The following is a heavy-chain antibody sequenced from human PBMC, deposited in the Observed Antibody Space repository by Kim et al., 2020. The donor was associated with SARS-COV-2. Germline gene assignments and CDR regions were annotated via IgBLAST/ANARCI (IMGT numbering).Heavy chain of an antibody. CDR3: ARDRPYVTMIVVEGGLDAFDI. V-gene: IGHV3-33*05. J-gene: IGHJ3*02. CDR2: ISYDGSNK. CDR1: GFTFSSYG. Sequence: GGSLRLSCAASGFTFSSYGMHWVRQAPGKGLEWVAVISYDGSNKYYADSVKGRFTISRDNSKNTLYLQMNSLRAEDTAVYYCARDRPYVTMIVVEGGLDAFDIWGQGTMVTVSS. D-gene: IGHD3-22*01.